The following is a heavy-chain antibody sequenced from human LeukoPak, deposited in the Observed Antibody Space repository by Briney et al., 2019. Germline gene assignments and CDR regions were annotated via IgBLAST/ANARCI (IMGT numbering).Heavy chain of an antibody. Sequence: GGSLRLSCAASGFTFSTYSMNWVRQAPGKGLEWVSYISSSSSTIYYADSVKGRFTISRDNAKNSLYLQMNSLRDEDTAVYYCARGSTYYDSSGQVPFDYWGQGTLVTVSS. V-gene: IGHV3-48*02. D-gene: IGHD3-22*01. CDR1: GFTFSTYS. CDR3: ARGSTYYDSSGQVPFDY. CDR2: ISSSSSTI. J-gene: IGHJ4*02.